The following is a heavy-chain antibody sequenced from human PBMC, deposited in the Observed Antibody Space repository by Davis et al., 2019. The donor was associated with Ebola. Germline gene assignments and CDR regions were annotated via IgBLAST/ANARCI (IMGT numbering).Heavy chain of an antibody. Sequence: MPGGSLRLSCTVSGGSVSSGSYYWSWIRQPPGKGLEWIGEINHSGSTNYNPSLKSRVTISVDTSKNQFSLKLSSVTAADTAVYYCARETGYSWGIDYWGQGTLVTVSS. V-gene: IGHV4-61*01. CDR1: GGSVSSGSYY. CDR2: INHSGST. J-gene: IGHJ4*02. D-gene: IGHD1-26*01. CDR3: ARETGYSWGIDY.